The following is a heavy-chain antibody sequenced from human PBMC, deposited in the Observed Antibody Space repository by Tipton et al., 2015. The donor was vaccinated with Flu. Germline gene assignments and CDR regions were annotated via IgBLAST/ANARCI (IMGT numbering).Heavy chain of an antibody. V-gene: IGHV3-30*04. Sequence: SLRLSRAASGFTFSSFAMHWVRPAPGKGLEWVAVISYDGINKYYTDSVKGRFTISRDNSKSTVFLQMSSLRGDDTAVYYCARDEFYHGLGRSLGYFDPWGQGTLVTVSS. J-gene: IGHJ5*02. CDR3: ARDEFYHGLGRSLGYFDP. D-gene: IGHD3-10*01. CDR2: ISYDGINK. CDR1: GFTFSSFA.